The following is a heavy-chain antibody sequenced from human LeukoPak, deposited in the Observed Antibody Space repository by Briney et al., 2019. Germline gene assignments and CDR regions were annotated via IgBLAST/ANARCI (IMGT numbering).Heavy chain of an antibody. V-gene: IGHV5-51*01. J-gene: IGHJ3*02. CDR1: GYSFTSYW. D-gene: IGHD1-26*01. Sequence: GESLNISWKGSGYSFTSYWIGWARQMPGKGLDGMGIIYPGDSDTRYSPSFQGSVTLSADKSISTAYLQWSSLKASDTAMYYCAATGHAFDIWGQGTMVTVSS. CDR2: IYPGDSDT. CDR3: AATGHAFDI.